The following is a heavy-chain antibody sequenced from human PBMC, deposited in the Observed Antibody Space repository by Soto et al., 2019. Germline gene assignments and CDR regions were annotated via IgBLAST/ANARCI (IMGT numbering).Heavy chain of an antibody. CDR3: GAHPGGGGY. CDR2: IYSGGYT. D-gene: IGHD3-10*01. V-gene: IGHV3-53*01. J-gene: IGHJ4*02. Sequence: EVQLVESGGGLIQPGGSLRLSCAVSGFTVSNNYMSWVRQAPGKGLEGVSVIYSGGYTAYGDSVKGRFTISRDNSKKTLNLQRNSLRAADPAVFSGGAHPGGGGYWGQGTLVTVSS. CDR1: GFTVSNNY.